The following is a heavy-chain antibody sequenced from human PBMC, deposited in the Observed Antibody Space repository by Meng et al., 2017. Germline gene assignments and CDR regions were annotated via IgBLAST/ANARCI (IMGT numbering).Heavy chain of an antibody. D-gene: IGHD3-10*02. CDR3: ASGWSMFQT. CDR2: TYYRSKWYN. V-gene: IGHV6-1*01. CDR1: GDTVSSDSAA. J-gene: IGHJ4*02. Sequence: QLQQSCPGLMKPSQTRSLTCAISGDTVSSDSAAWNWIRQSPSRGLEWLGRTYYRSKWYNDFAVSVKSRIIINPDTSKNHFSLQLNSVTPEDTAVYYCASGWSMFQTWGQGTLVTVSS.